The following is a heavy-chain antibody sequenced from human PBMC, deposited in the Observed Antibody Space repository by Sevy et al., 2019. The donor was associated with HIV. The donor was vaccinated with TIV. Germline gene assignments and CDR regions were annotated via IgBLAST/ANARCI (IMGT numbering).Heavy chain of an antibody. Sequence: GGSLRLSCAASGFTFSSYVMSWVRQAPGKGLEWVSAISGSGGSTYYADSVKGRFTISRDNSKNTLYLQMNSLRAEDTAVYYCAKDGSGWPHFDYWGQGTLVTVSS. D-gene: IGHD6-19*01. V-gene: IGHV3-23*01. J-gene: IGHJ4*02. CDR2: ISGSGGST. CDR1: GFTFSSYV. CDR3: AKDGSGWPHFDY.